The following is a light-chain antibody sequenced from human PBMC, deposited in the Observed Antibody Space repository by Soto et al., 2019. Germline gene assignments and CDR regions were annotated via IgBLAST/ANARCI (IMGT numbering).Light chain of an antibody. Sequence: SYELTQPPSVSVAPGETAKITCGGDNIGSKGVHWYQQKPDQAPVLVIYSNTDRPSGIPERFYGYNSGNTATLTISRVEAGDEADYYCQVWDSISDVVFGGGTKLTDL. CDR3: QVWDSISDVV. V-gene: IGLV3-21*04. CDR1: NIGSKG. CDR2: SNT. J-gene: IGLJ2*01.